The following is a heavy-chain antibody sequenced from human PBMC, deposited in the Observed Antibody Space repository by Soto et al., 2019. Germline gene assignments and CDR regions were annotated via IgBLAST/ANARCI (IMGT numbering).Heavy chain of an antibody. CDR1: GGSINTFF. Sequence: SETLSLTCTVSGGSINTFFWNWLRQAPGMGLECIAYISQSVMVIYNPSLKSRVTISVDSSKNQFSLKLTSVTAADTAVYYCARDRLAADAAEVAFDFWGRGTMVT. CDR3: ARDRLAADAAEVAFDF. V-gene: IGHV4-59*01. J-gene: IGHJ3*01. CDR2: ISQSVMV. D-gene: IGHD6-25*01.